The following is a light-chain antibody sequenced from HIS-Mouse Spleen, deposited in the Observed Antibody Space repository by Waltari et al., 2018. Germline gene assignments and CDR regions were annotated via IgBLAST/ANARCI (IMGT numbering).Light chain of an antibody. Sequence: QSALTQPASVSGSPGQSITISCTGTSSDVGGYNYVSGYQQHPGKAPKLMIYDVSNRPSGVSNHFSGSKSGNTASLTISGLQAEDEADYYCSSYTSSSFNVVFGGGTKLTVL. CDR3: SSYTSSSFNVV. CDR2: DVS. CDR1: SSDVGGYNY. J-gene: IGLJ2*01. V-gene: IGLV2-14*03.